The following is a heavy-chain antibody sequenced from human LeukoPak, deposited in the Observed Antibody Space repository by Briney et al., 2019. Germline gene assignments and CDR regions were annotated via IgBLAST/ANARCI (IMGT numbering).Heavy chain of an antibody. CDR1: GYTFTSYG. J-gene: IGHJ6*02. Sequence: ASVKVSCKASGYTFTSYGMSWVRPAPGQGLEWMGWISAYNGNTNYAQKLQGRVTMTTDTSTSTAYMELRSLRSDDTAVYYCARPLGYCSSTSCYTPWDYYYGMDVWGQGTTVTVSS. CDR3: ARPLGYCSSTSCYTPWDYYYGMDV. CDR2: ISAYNGNT. V-gene: IGHV1-18*01. D-gene: IGHD2-2*02.